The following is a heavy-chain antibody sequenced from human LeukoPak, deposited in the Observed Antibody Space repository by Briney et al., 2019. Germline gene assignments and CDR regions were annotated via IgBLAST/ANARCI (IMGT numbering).Heavy chain of an antibody. Sequence: GGSLRLSCAASGFTFRAYTMSWVRQAPGKGLEWVSSISSSSSHIYYRDSLKGRFTISRDNAENSPYLQMDSLRAEDTAVYYCAREHDFWNGYYTDYWGQGTLVTVSS. CDR3: AREHDFWNGYYTDY. V-gene: IGHV3-21*01. D-gene: IGHD3-3*01. CDR2: ISSSSSHI. J-gene: IGHJ4*02. CDR1: GFTFRAYT.